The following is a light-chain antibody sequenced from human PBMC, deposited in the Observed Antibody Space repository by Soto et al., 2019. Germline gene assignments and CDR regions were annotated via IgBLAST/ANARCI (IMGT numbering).Light chain of an antibody. Sequence: EIVLTQSPATLSLSPGERATLSCRASQSVSSYLAWYQQKPGQAPRLLIYDASNRATGIPARFSGSGSGTDFTLTISSLEPEDFAVYYCHQRSNWPLPFGPGTKVDIK. CDR3: HQRSNWPLP. V-gene: IGKV3-11*01. J-gene: IGKJ3*01. CDR2: DAS. CDR1: QSVSSY.